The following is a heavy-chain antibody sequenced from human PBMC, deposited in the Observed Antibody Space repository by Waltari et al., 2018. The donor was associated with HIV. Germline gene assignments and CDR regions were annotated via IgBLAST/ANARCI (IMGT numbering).Heavy chain of an antibody. CDR1: GYPFTASY. Sequence: QVQLVQSGAEVKKPGASVKSSCKASGYPFTASYMHWVRQAPGQGLEWMGWINPDNGGTKYAQKFQGRVTMTRDTSISTAYMELSRLRSDDTAVYYCARDICNGGSCYSYYFDYWGQGTLVTVSS. CDR2: INPDNGGT. D-gene: IGHD2-15*01. J-gene: IGHJ4*02. CDR3: ARDICNGGSCYSYYFDY. V-gene: IGHV1-2*02.